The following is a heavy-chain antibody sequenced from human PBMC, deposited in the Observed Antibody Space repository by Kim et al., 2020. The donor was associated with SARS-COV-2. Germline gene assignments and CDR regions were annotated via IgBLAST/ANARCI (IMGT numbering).Heavy chain of an antibody. CDR3: VKDAHYSGTFYFDY. D-gene: IGHD4-4*01. J-gene: IGHJ4*02. Sequence: GGSLRLSCAASGFIFRNYGIFWVRQAPGKGLEWVGGISSDGRSTYFADSVKGRFTISRDNSKNTLFLQMNSLTEEDTAVYYCVKDAHYSGTFYFDYWGQGAQVTVSS. V-gene: IGHV3-30*18. CDR2: ISSDGRST. CDR1: GFIFRNYG.